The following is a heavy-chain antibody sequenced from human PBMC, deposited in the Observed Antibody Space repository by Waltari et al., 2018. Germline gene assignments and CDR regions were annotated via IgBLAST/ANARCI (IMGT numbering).Heavy chain of an antibody. CDR3: AKGGGLSSKPFDY. D-gene: IGHD6-13*01. V-gene: IGHV3-23*03. CDR2: IYSGGSST. J-gene: IGHJ4*02. CDR1: GFTFSSYA. Sequence: EVQLLESGGGLVQPGGSLRLSCAASGFTFSSYAMSWVRRAPGKGLEWVSVIYSGGSSTYYADSVKGRFTISRDNSKNTLYLQMNSLRAEDTAVYYCAKGGGLSSKPFDYWGQGTLVTVSS.